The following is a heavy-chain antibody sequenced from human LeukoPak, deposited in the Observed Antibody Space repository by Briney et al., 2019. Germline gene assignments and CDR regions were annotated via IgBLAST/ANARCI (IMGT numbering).Heavy chain of an antibody. Sequence: PSETLSLTCAVSGYSISNGYQWAWIRQPPGKTLEWIGSIYHSGSAHYNPSLKSRVTISVDTSNNHFSLRLSSVTAADTAVYYCARDPRWLTPDCTSTSCYGNYFDPWGQGTLVTVSS. D-gene: IGHD2-2*01. CDR2: IYHSGSA. CDR3: ARDPRWLTPDCTSTSCYGNYFDP. CDR1: GYSISNGYQ. V-gene: IGHV4-38-2*02. J-gene: IGHJ5*02.